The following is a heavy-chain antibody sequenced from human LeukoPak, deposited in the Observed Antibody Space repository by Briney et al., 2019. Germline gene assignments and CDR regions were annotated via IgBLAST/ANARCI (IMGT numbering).Heavy chain of an antibody. V-gene: IGHV4-39*01. CDR1: GGSISSSSYY. CDR3: ARPRDYDSSGYYWVRAFDI. Sequence: SETLSLTCTVSGGSISSSSYYWGWIRQPPGKGLEWIGSIYYSGSTYYNPSLKSRVTISVDTSKNQFSLKLSSVTAADTAVYYCARPRDYDSSGYYWVRAFDIWGQGTMVTVSS. D-gene: IGHD3-22*01. CDR2: IYYSGST. J-gene: IGHJ3*02.